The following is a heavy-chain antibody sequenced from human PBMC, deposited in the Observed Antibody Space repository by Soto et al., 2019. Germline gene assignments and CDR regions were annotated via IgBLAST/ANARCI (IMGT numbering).Heavy chain of an antibody. CDR2: IWYDGSNK. V-gene: IGHV3-33*01. Sequence: GGSLRLSCAASGFTFSSYGMHWVRQAPGKGLEWVAVIWYDGSNKYYADSVKGRFTISRDNSKNTLYLQMNSLRAEDTAVYYSARVGGLGGATRAFDIWGQGTMVTVSS. CDR3: ARVGGLGGATRAFDI. J-gene: IGHJ3*02. CDR1: GFTFSSYG. D-gene: IGHD1-26*01.